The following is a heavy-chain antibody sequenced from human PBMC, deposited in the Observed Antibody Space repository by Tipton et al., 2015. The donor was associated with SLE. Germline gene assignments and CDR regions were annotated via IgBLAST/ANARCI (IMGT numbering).Heavy chain of an antibody. Sequence: TLSLTCTVSGGSISSYYWSWIRQPPGKGLEWIGYIYTSGSTNYNPSIKSRVTISVDTSKNQFSLKLSSVTAADTAVYYCARGQGSYYDILTGGAFDIWGQGTMVTVSS. CDR2: IYTSGST. CDR3: ARGQGSYYDILTGGAFDI. D-gene: IGHD3-9*01. J-gene: IGHJ3*02. CDR1: GGSISSYY. V-gene: IGHV4-4*09.